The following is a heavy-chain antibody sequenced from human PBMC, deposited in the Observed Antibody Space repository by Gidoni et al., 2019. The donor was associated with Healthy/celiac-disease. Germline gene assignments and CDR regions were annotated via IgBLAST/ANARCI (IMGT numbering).Heavy chain of an antibody. Sequence: QVQLVESGGGVVQPGRSLRLSCAASGFTFSSYGMHWVRQAPGKGLEWVAVISYDGSNKYYADSVKGRFTISRDNSKNTLYLQMNSLRAEDTAVYYCAKDRVAGTRPLYYFDYWGQGTLVTVSS. CDR3: AKDRVAGTRPLYYFDY. J-gene: IGHJ4*02. CDR1: GFTFSSYG. CDR2: ISYDGSNK. V-gene: IGHV3-30*18. D-gene: IGHD6-19*01.